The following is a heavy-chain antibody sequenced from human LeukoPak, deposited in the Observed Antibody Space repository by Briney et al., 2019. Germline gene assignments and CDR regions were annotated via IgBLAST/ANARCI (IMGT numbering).Heavy chain of an antibody. CDR3: AKEGAEGATPPFDY. Sequence: PGGSLRLSCAASGFTFDDYAMHWVRQAPGKGLEWVSGISWNSGSIVYADSVKGRFTISRDNAKNSLYLQMNSLRAEDTALYYCAKEGAEGATPPFDYWGQGTLVTVSS. CDR2: ISWNSGSI. V-gene: IGHV3-9*01. D-gene: IGHD1-26*01. CDR1: GFTFDDYA. J-gene: IGHJ4*02.